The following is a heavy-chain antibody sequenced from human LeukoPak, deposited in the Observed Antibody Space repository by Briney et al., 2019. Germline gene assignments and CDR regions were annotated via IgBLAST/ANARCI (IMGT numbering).Heavy chain of an antibody. J-gene: IGHJ4*02. CDR1: GFTFSSYS. CDR3: ARLRERTVDY. V-gene: IGHV3-21*01. D-gene: IGHD4-17*01. CDR2: ISSSSSYI. Sequence: PGGSLRLSCAASGFTFSSYSMNWVRQDPGKGLEWVSSISSSSSYIYYAGSVKGRFTISRDNAKNSLYLQMNSLRAEDTAVYYCARLRERTVDYWGQGTLVTVSS.